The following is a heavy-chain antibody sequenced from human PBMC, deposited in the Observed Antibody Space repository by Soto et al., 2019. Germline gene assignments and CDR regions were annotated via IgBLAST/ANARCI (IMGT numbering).Heavy chain of an antibody. CDR3: ARGNGAGGSYYNWFDP. D-gene: IGHD1-26*01. CDR2: MNPNSGNT. V-gene: IGHV1-8*01. J-gene: IGHJ5*02. Sequence: ASVKVSCKASGYTFTSYDINWVRQATGQGLEWMGWMNPNSGNTGYAQKFQGRVTMTRNTSISTAYMELSSLRSEDTAVYYCARGNGAGGSYYNWFDPWGQGTLVTVSS. CDR1: GYTFTSYD.